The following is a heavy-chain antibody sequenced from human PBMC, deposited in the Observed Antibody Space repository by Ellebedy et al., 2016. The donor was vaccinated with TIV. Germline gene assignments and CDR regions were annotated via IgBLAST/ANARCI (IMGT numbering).Heavy chain of an antibody. CDR3: ARGLYKYGSTAFYY. CDR2: VTYSGGT. CDR1: GGPLSGYF. D-gene: IGHD2/OR15-2a*01. Sequence: MPSETLSLTCAVHGGPLSGYFWSWIRQPPGKGLEWIGEVTYSGGTNYTPSLKSRVTISVDTSKNQFSLNLTSVTAADTAVYYCARGLYKYGSTAFYYWGQGTLVTVSS. V-gene: IGHV4-34*01. J-gene: IGHJ4*02.